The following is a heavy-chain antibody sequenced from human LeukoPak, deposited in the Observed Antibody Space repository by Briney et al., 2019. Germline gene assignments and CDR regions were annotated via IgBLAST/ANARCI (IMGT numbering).Heavy chain of an antibody. CDR3: ARAKYCSSTNCYDTGGFDY. CDR2: IYYSGST. V-gene: IGHV4-59*01. CDR1: GGSISSYY. D-gene: IGHD2-2*01. J-gene: IGHJ4*02. Sequence: SETLSLTCTVSGGSISSYYWSWIRQPPGKGLEWIGYIYYSGSTNYNPSLKSRVTISVDTSKNQFSLKLSSVTAADTAVYYCARAKYCSSTNCYDTGGFDYWGQGTLVTVSS.